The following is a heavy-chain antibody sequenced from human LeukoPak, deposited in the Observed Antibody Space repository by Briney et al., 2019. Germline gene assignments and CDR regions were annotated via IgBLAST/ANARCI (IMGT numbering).Heavy chain of an antibody. CDR1: GDSISSGGHD. Sequence: PSQTLSLTCTVSGDSISSGGHDWSWIRQHPGKGLEWIGYIYYSGSTYYNPSLNSRFTISMDKSQNQFSLKLTSVTAADTAVYYCVRSQQAYGSGNSYYFDYWGQGTLVTVSS. CDR2: IYYSGST. D-gene: IGHD3-10*01. V-gene: IGHV4-31*03. CDR3: VRSQQAYGSGNSYYFDY. J-gene: IGHJ4*02.